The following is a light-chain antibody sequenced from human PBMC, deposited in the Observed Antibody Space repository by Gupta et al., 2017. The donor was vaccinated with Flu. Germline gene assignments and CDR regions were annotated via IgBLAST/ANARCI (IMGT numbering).Light chain of an antibody. V-gene: IGKV1-9*01. Sequence: PSFLSASVGDRVTITCRASQGISSFLAWFQQKPGKAPKLLIFAASSLQTGVPPRFSGTGSGTDFTLTISSLQPEDFATYYCQQLNTYPITFGQGTRLEIK. CDR1: QGISSF. CDR3: QQLNTYPIT. J-gene: IGKJ5*01. CDR2: AAS.